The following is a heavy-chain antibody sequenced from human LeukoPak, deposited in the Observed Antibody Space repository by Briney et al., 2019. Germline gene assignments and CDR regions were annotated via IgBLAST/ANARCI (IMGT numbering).Heavy chain of an antibody. CDR2: INPNSGAT. J-gene: IGHJ5*02. D-gene: IGHD6-13*01. Sequence: ASVTVSCKPSGYAFTAFYMHCVRQAPAQGLEWVGWINPNSGATNYAQKFQGRVTMTRDTSISTAYMELSRLRSDYTAVYYCARAHLIAAAGYNWFDPWGQGSLVTVSS. CDR3: ARAHLIAAAGYNWFDP. CDR1: GYAFTAFY. V-gene: IGHV1-2*02.